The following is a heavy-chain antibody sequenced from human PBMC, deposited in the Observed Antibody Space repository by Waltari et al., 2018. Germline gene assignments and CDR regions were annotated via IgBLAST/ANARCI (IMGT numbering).Heavy chain of an antibody. CDR3: AKDRTAPGYSSGWYYFDY. CDR2: ISGRGGST. J-gene: IGHJ4*02. D-gene: IGHD6-19*01. Sequence: EVQLVESGGGLVQPGGSLRLSCAASGFTFSSYAMSWVRQAPGKGLEWVSAISGRGGSTYYADSVKGRFTIAIDNSKNTLYLKMNSLGAEDTAVYYCAKDRTAPGYSSGWYYFDYWGQGTLVTVSS. V-gene: IGHV3-23*04. CDR1: GFTFSSYA.